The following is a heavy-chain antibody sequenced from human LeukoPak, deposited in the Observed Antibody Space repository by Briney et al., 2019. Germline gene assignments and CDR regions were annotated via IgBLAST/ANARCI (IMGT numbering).Heavy chain of an antibody. V-gene: IGHV4-34*01. J-gene: IGHJ6*03. CDR2: INDSGRT. D-gene: IGHD3-10*01. CDR1: GGSFSVYY. CDR3: ARTTMVRGTYYMDA. Sequence: SETLSLTCAAYGGSFSVYYWSWIRQPPGKGLEWIGEINDSGRTNYNPSLKSRVTISVDTSKNQFSLKLSSVTAADTAVYYCARTTMVRGTYYMDAWGKGTTVTISS.